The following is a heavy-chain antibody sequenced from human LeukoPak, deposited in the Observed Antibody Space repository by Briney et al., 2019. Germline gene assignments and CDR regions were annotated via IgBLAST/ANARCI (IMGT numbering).Heavy chain of an antibody. Sequence: GGSLRLSCAASGFTFSSYAMSWVRQAPGKGLEWVSAISGSGGSTYYADSVKGRFTISRDNSKNTLYLQMNSLRAEDTAVYYCAKIPSYDFWSGYYTLDYWGQGTLVTVSS. D-gene: IGHD3-3*01. CDR3: AKIPSYDFWSGYYTLDY. V-gene: IGHV3-23*01. CDR1: GFTFSSYA. J-gene: IGHJ4*02. CDR2: ISGSGGST.